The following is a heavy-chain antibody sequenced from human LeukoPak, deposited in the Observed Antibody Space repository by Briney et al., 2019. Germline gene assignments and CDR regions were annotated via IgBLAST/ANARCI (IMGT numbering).Heavy chain of an antibody. CDR1: GFTFSSYR. D-gene: IGHD2-21*01. J-gene: IGHJ4*02. V-gene: IGHV3-21*01. CDR3: ARGLCGGDCYDY. CDR2: ISSNSEYI. Sequence: GGCLRLSCAASGFTFSSYRINWVRQAPGKGLEWVSSISSNSEYIYYADSVKGRFTISRDNAKNSLYLQMNSLRAEDTAVYYCARGLCGGDCYDYWGQGTLVTVSS.